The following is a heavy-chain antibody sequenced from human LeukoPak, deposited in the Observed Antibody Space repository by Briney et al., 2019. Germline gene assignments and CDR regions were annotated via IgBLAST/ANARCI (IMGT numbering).Heavy chain of an antibody. CDR1: GGSIITYY. Sequence: SETLSLTCTVSGGSIITYYWSWIRQPAGKGLEWIGRIYSSGRTNYHPSLESRVTMSVDTSKNQFSLNLTSVTAADTAVYYCARGFPDKVWGNSRPTAGYFQHWGQGTLVTVSS. V-gene: IGHV4-4*07. D-gene: IGHD3-16*01. J-gene: IGHJ1*01. CDR3: ARGFPDKVWGNSRPTAGYFQH. CDR2: IYSSGRT.